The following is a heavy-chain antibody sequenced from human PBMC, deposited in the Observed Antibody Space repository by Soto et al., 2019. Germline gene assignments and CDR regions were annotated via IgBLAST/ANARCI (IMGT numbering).Heavy chain of an antibody. D-gene: IGHD5-18*01. Sequence: SVKVSCKASGGTFSSYAISCVRQAPGQGLEWMGGIIPIFGTANYAQKFQGRVTITADESTSTAYMELSSLRSEDAAVYYCAREWDTAMVREWYFDYWGQGTLVTVSS. CDR3: AREWDTAMVREWYFDY. J-gene: IGHJ4*02. V-gene: IGHV1-69*13. CDR1: GGTFSSYA. CDR2: IIPIFGTA.